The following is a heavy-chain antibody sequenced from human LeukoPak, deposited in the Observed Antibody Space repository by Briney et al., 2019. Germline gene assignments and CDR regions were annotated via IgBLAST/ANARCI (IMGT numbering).Heavy chain of an antibody. CDR2: ISSSSSTI. CDR1: GFTFSSYS. D-gene: IGHD2-2*01. V-gene: IGHV3-48*01. J-gene: IGHJ3*02. CDR3: AREPYEGYCSTTNCYWNAFDI. Sequence: GGSLRLSCAASGFTFSSYSMNWVRQAPGKGLEWVSYISSSSSTIYYADSVKGRFTISRDNAKNSLYLQMNSLRAEDTAVYYCAREPYEGYCSTTNCYWNAFDIWGQGTMVTVSS.